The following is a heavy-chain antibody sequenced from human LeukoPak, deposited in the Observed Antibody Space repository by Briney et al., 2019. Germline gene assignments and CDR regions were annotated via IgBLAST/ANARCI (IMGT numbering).Heavy chain of an antibody. CDR2: ISAYNGNT. V-gene: IGHV1-18*01. CDR3: AREYYYDSSGYTYYYYGMDV. CDR1: GYTFTSSG. J-gene: IGHJ6*02. D-gene: IGHD3-22*01. Sequence: ASVKVSCKASGYTFTSSGISWVRQAPGQGLEWMGWISAYNGNTNYAQKLQGRVTMTTDTSTTTAYMELRSLRSDDTAVYYCAREYYYDSSGYTYYYYGMDVWGQGTTVTVSS.